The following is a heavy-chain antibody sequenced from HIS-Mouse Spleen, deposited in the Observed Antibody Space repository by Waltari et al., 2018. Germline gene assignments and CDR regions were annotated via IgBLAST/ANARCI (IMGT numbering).Heavy chain of an antibody. CDR3: ARSESRFLEWLDWFDP. V-gene: IGHV1-18*01. J-gene: IGHJ5*02. CDR2: ISAYNGNT. Sequence: QVQLVQSRAEVKKPGPSVEVSCQASGSTFTSYCISWVRQAPGQGLEWMGWISAYNGNTNYAQKLQGRVTMTTDTSTSTAYMELRSLRSDDTAVYYCARSESRFLEWLDWFDPWGQGTLVTVSS. CDR1: GSTFTSYC. D-gene: IGHD3-3*01.